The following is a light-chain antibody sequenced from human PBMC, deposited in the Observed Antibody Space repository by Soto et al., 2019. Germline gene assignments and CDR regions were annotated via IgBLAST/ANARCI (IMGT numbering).Light chain of an antibody. V-gene: IGKV1D-16*01. J-gene: IGKJ1*01. Sequence: EMQVAQSTSSLSAGRGDRVTLSFRASQGISRWLSWYQQKPGKAPKSLIFAASTLQSGVPSRFSGSGSGTDFTLTISSLQYEDFATYYCQQYGSFPAPIGRGTKVDIK. CDR1: QGISRW. CDR2: AAS. CDR3: QQYGSFPAP.